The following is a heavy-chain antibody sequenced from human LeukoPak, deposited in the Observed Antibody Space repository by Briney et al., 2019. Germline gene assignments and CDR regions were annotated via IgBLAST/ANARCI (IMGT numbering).Heavy chain of an antibody. D-gene: IGHD5-18*01. CDR2: ISGSGGST. CDR1: GFTFSSYA. Sequence: GGSLRLSCAASGFTFSSYAMSWVRQAPGKGLEWVSAISGSGGSTYYADSVKGRFTISRDNAKNSLYLQMNSLRAEDTAVYYCARAVGYSYGYRQPDYWGQGTLVTVSS. J-gene: IGHJ4*02. CDR3: ARAVGYSYGYRQPDY. V-gene: IGHV3-23*01.